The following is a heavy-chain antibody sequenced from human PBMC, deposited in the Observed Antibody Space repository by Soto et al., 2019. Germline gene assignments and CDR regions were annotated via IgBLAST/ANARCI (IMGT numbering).Heavy chain of an antibody. CDR2: TYTSGST. Sequence: SETLSLTCTVSGGSISSYYWSWIRQPAGKGLEWIGRTYTSGSTNYNPSLKSRVTMSVDTSKNQFSLKLSSVTAADTAVYYCARGGSSWMGPNWFGPWGQGTLVTVSS. CDR1: GGSISSYY. CDR3: ARGGSSWMGPNWFGP. V-gene: IGHV4-4*07. D-gene: IGHD6-13*01. J-gene: IGHJ5*02.